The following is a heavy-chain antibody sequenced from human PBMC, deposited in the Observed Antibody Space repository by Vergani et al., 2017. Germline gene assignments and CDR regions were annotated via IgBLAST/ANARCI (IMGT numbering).Heavy chain of an antibody. Sequence: QVQLVQSGAEVKKPGSSVKVSCKASGGTFSSYAISWVRQAPGQGLEWMGRIIPILGIANYAQKFQGRVTITADKSTSTAYMELSSLRSEDTAVYYCASHSFGELFHNWFDPWGQGTLVTVSS. CDR1: GGTFSSYA. CDR3: ASHSFGELFHNWFDP. CDR2: IIPILGIA. V-gene: IGHV1-69*04. D-gene: IGHD3-10*01. J-gene: IGHJ5*02.